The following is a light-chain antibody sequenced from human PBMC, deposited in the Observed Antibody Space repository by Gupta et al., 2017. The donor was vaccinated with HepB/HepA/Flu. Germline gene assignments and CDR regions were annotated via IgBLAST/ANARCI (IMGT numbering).Light chain of an antibody. J-gene: IGLJ2*01. Sequence: QSVLTPPPSVSGAPGPRVTISCTGSSSNIGAGYDVHWYQQLPGTAPKLLIYGDSNRPSGVPDRFSGFKSGTSVSLAITGLQAEDEADYYCQAYDTSRSGSEVFGGGTKLTVL. CDR1: SSNIGAGYD. V-gene: IGLV1-40*01. CDR2: GDS. CDR3: QAYDTSRSGSEV.